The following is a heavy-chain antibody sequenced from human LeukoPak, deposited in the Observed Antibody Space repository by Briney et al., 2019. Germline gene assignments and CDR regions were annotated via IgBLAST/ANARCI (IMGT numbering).Heavy chain of an antibody. CDR3: ARGAYGISDI. Sequence: PGGSLRLSCAASGFTFSNYWMTWVRQAPGKGLEWVANIRHDGNEKYYVDSVKGRFTISRDNAQDSLSLQMDSLRVEDTAVYYCARGAYGISDIWGQGTMVTVSS. CDR1: GFTFSNYW. CDR2: IRHDGNEK. J-gene: IGHJ3*02. V-gene: IGHV3-7*04. D-gene: IGHD3-9*01.